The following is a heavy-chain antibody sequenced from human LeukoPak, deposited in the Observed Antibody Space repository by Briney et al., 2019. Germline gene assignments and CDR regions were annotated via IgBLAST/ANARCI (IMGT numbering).Heavy chain of an antibody. D-gene: IGHD3-16*02. Sequence: SETLSLTCAVSGYSIASGYYWGWIRQPPGKGLEWIGSISYRGNIYYNPSLKRRVTISTDTSKNQFSLKLGSVTAADPAVYYCARPVISPSVATFHDWGQGTLVTVSS. V-gene: IGHV4-38-2*01. CDR1: GYSIASGYY. J-gene: IGHJ4*02. CDR2: ISYRGNI. CDR3: ARPVISPSVATFHD.